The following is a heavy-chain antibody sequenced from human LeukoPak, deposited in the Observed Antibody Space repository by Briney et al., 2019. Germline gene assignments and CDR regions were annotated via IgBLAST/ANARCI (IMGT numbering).Heavy chain of an antibody. CDR2: INPCGGST. CDR1: GYTFTSYY. CDR3: ARTLAYCGGDCYIADAFDI. V-gene: IGHV1-46*01. D-gene: IGHD2-21*02. J-gene: IGHJ3*02. Sequence: ASVKVSCKASGYTFTSYYMHWVRQAPGQGLEWMGIINPCGGSTSYAQKFQGRVTMTRDMSTSTVYMELSSLRSEDTAVYYCARTLAYCGGDCYIADAFDIWGQGTMVTVSS.